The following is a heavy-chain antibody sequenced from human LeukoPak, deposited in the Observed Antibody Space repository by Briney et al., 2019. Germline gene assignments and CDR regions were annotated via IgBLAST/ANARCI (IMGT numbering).Heavy chain of an antibody. CDR2: IYYSGST. CDR3: ARHKGDPVDGTYNWFDP. Sequence: SETLSLTCTVSGGSISSSSYYWGWIRQPPGKGLEWIGSIYYSGSTYYNPSLKSRVTISVDTSKNQFSLKLSSVTAADTAVYYCARHKGDPVDGTYNWFDPWGQGTLVTVSS. V-gene: IGHV4-39*01. CDR1: GGSISSSSYY. D-gene: IGHD6-19*01. J-gene: IGHJ5*02.